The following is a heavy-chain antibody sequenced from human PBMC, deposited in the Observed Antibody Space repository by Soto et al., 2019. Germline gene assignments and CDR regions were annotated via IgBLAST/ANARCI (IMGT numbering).Heavy chain of an antibody. Sequence: QLQLQESGPGLVKPSETLSLTCTVSGGSISSSSYYWGWIRQPPGKGLEWIGSIYYSGRTYYNPSLKSRVTISVDTSTNQFSLKLSSVSAADTAVYYCASVEEVTSPFDYWGQGTLVTVSS. V-gene: IGHV4-39*01. CDR2: IYYSGRT. CDR1: GGSISSSSYY. J-gene: IGHJ4*02. D-gene: IGHD2-21*02. CDR3: ASVEEVTSPFDY.